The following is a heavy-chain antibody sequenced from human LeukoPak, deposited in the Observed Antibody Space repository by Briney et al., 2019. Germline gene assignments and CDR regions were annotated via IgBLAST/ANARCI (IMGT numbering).Heavy chain of an antibody. CDR2: INSDGSST. V-gene: IGHV3-74*01. CDR3: ASDINPYYYDSSGYYYVDY. J-gene: IGHJ4*02. D-gene: IGHD3-22*01. Sequence: GGSLRLSCAASGFTFSSYGMHWVRQAPGKGLVWVSRINSDGSSTSYADSVKGRFTISRDNAKNTLYLQMNSLRAEDTAVYYCASDINPYYYDSSGYYYVDYWGQGTLVTVSS. CDR1: GFTFSSYG.